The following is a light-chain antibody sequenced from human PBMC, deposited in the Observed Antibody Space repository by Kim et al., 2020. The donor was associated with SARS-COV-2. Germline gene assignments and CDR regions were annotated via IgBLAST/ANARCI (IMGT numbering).Light chain of an antibody. CDR1: ALPKKY. CDR2: EDS. J-gene: IGLJ2*01. Sequence: QGQTARITCSGDALPKKYAYWYQQRSGQAHVRVIYEDSKRPSGSPERFSGSSSGTVATLTSSGAQVDDEADYYCYSTDSSGDQGVFGGGTQLTVL. V-gene: IGLV3-10*01. CDR3: YSTDSSGDQGV.